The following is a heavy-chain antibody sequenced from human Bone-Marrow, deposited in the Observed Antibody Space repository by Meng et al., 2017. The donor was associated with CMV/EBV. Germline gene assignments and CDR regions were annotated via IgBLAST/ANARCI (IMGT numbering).Heavy chain of an antibody. CDR1: GFTFSDYY. V-gene: IGHV3-11*01. CDR2: ISSSGSTI. CDR3: SRQSAVAGTSNFDY. Sequence: GGSLRLSCAASGFTFSDYYMSWIRQAPGYGLEWVSYISSSGSTIYYADSVKGRFAISRDNAKNSLYLQMNSLGAEDTAVYYCSRQSAVAGTSNFDYWDQGTLVAASS. D-gene: IGHD6-19*01. J-gene: IGHJ4*02.